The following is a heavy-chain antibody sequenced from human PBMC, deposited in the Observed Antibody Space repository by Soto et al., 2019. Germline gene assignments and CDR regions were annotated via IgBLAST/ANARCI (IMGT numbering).Heavy chain of an antibody. D-gene: IGHD2-21*02. CDR1: GFTFSGSA. CDR3: TRLYCGGDCEFDS. CDR2: IRDKANSYAT. V-gene: IGHV3-73*01. J-gene: IGHJ4*02. Sequence: GGSLRLSCAASGFTFSGSAMHWVRQASGKGLEWVGRIRDKANSYATAYTASVKGRFTISRDDSKNTAYLQMNSLKTEDTAVYYCTRLYCGGDCEFDSWGQGTRVTVSS.